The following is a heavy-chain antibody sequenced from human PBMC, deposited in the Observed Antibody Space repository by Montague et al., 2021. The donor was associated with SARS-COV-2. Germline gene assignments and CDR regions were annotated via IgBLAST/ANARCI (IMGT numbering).Heavy chain of an antibody. D-gene: IGHD3-3*01. V-gene: IGHV4-34*01. J-gene: IGHJ3*02. CDR3: ARGTGPRSITLFVVIISGHGIDI. CDR2: INHRGST. CDR1: GGSFSGYY. Sequence: SETLSLTCAVYGGSFSGYYWSWIRQPPGKGLEWIGEINHRGSTNYNPSHKSRIVISVDTSKNQFSLRLSSVTAADTAVYYCARGTGPRSITLFVVIISGHGIDIWGQGTTVTVSS.